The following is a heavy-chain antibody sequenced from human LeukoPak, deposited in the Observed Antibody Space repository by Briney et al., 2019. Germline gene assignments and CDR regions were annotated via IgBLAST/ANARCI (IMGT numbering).Heavy chain of an antibody. D-gene: IGHD2-2*01. CDR3: ARDIVVVPAGRYFDY. J-gene: IGHJ4*02. CDR1: GFTFSSYW. Sequence: GGSLRLSCAASGFTFSSYWMSWVRQAPGKGLEWVANIKQDGSEKYYVDSVKGRFTISRDNAKNSLYLQMNSLRAEDTAIYYCARDIVVVPAGRYFDYWGQGTLVTASS. V-gene: IGHV3-7*01. CDR2: IKQDGSEK.